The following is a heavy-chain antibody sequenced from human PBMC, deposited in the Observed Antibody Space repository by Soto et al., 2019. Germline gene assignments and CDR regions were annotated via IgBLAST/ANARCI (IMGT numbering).Heavy chain of an antibody. CDR2: IYYSGST. CDR3: ARTQYDFWSGYKVRWFDP. CDR1: GGPISNYY. V-gene: IGHV4-59*01. D-gene: IGHD3-3*01. Sequence: PSETLSLTCTVPGGPISNYYWSWVRQPPRKGLEWIWYIYYSGSTNYNPSLKSRVTISVDTSKNQFSLKLSSVTAADTAVYYCARTQYDFWSGYKVRWFDPWGQGTLVTVSS. J-gene: IGHJ5*02.